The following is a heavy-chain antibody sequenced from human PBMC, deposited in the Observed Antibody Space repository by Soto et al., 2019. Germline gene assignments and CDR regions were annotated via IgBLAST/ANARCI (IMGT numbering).Heavy chain of an antibody. CDR3: AGPTSAVAGKY. J-gene: IGHJ4*02. D-gene: IGHD6-19*01. V-gene: IGHV4-34*01. CDR2: INHSGST. Sequence: XETLSLTCAVYGWSFSGYYWSWIRQPPGKGLEWIGEINHSGSTNYNPSLKSRVTISVDTSKNQFSLKLSSVTAADTAVYYCAGPTSAVAGKYWGQGTLVTVSS. CDR1: GWSFSGYY.